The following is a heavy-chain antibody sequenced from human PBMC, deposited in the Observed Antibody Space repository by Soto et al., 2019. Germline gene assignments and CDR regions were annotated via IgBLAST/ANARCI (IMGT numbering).Heavy chain of an antibody. CDR1: GFTFGSHA. V-gene: IGHV3-23*01. CDR2: ISGSGGTT. Sequence: GGSLRLSCTVSGFTFGSHAMSWVRQAPGKGLECVSGISGSGGTTFYADSVKGRFTISRDNSKKTLYLQMNSLRAEDTAVYYCAKTPYDFWSSGQYWFDHSGPVTLVTVSS. CDR3: AKTPYDFWSSGQYWFDH. D-gene: IGHD3-3*01. J-gene: IGHJ5*02.